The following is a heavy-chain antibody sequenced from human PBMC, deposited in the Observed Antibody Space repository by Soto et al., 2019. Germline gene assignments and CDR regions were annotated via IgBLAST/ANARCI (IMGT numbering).Heavy chain of an antibody. Sequence: SETLSLTCTVSGGSISSSSYYWGWIRQPPGKGLEWIGSIYYSGSTYYNPSLKSRVTISVDTSKNQFSLKLSSVTAADTAVYYCARAVLPATAPFDYWGQGTLVTVSS. J-gene: IGHJ4*02. D-gene: IGHD2-2*01. V-gene: IGHV4-39*07. CDR2: IYYSGST. CDR1: GGSISSSSYY. CDR3: ARAVLPATAPFDY.